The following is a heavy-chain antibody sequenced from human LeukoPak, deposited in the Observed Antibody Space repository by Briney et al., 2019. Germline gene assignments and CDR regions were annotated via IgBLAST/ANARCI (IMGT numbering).Heavy chain of an antibody. D-gene: IGHD6-19*01. CDR1: GGSFSGYY. Sequence: ETLSLTCAVYGGSFSGYYWSWIRQPPGKGLEWIGEINHSGSTNYNPSLKSRVTISVDTSKNQFSLKLSSVTAADTAVYYCASAVALDYWGQGTLVTVSS. V-gene: IGHV4-34*01. CDR3: ASAVALDY. J-gene: IGHJ4*02. CDR2: INHSGST.